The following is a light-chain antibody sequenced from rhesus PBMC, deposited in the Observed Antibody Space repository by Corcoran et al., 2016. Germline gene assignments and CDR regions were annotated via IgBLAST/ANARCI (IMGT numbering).Light chain of an antibody. CDR3: QQHNSYPWT. CDR1: QGISKY. J-gene: IGKJ1*01. CDR2: DTS. Sequence: DIQMTQSPSSLSASVGDTVTITCQASQGISKYLAWYQQKPGKAPKILIYDTSTVESGVPSRLRGSGYGTEFTLSISSLQTEDFATYYCQQHNSYPWTFGQGTKVEVK. V-gene: IGKV1S16*01.